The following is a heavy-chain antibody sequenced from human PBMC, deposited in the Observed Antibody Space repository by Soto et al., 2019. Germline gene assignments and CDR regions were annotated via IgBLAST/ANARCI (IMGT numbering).Heavy chain of an antibody. V-gene: IGHV4-39*01. CDR2: IYYSGST. J-gene: IGHJ5*02. CDR3: ARRRMGSSGWYWFDP. CDR1: GGSISSSSYY. D-gene: IGHD6-19*01. Sequence: QLQLQESGPGLVKPSETLSLTCTVSGGSISSSSYYWGWIRQPPGKGLEWIGSIYYSGSTYYNPSLKSRVTISVYSSKYQFSLKLSSVTAADTAVYYCARRRMGSSGWYWFDPWGQGTLVTVSS.